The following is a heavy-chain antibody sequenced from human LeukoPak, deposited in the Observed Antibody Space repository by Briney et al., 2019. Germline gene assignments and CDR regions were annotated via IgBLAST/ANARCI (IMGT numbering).Heavy chain of an antibody. J-gene: IGHJ4*02. CDR3: ARGVMATILTPFDY. CDR2: VYHDGRT. V-gene: IGHV4-38-2*02. D-gene: IGHD5-24*01. Sequence: PSETLSLTCTVSGYSISSGYYWAWLRQSPGKGLEWIGNVYHDGRTYYNPSLKSRVTISVDTSTNQFSLKLSSVTATDTAVYYCARGVMATILTPFDYWGQGTLVTVSS. CDR1: GYSISSGYY.